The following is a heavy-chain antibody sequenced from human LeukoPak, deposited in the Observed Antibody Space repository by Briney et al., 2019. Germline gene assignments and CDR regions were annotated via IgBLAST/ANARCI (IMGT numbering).Heavy chain of an antibody. V-gene: IGHV3-7*05. Sequence: SGGSLRLSCAASGFTFSSYWMSWVRQAPGIGLEWVANIGPDGSEKYYADSVKGRFTISRDNSKNTLYLQMNSLRAEDTAVYYCAKGRRPTVTTFDYWGQGTLVTVSS. CDR1: GFTFSSYW. J-gene: IGHJ4*02. CDR2: IGPDGSEK. D-gene: IGHD4-17*01. CDR3: AKGRRPTVTTFDY.